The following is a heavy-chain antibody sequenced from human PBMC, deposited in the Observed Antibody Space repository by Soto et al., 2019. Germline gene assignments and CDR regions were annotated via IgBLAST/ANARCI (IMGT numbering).Heavy chain of an antibody. V-gene: IGHV4-31*03. CDR1: GDSITSGGYY. Sequence: QVQLQESGPGLVKPSQTLSLACTVSGDSITSGGYYWTWIRQHPGKGLEWIGYIYYSGVTYYNPCLKSRVTISVDPSKNQFSRKLSSVPAADTAMYYCARDLRGRGSGRFDSWGQGTLVTVSS. J-gene: IGHJ5*01. CDR3: ARDLRGRGSGRFDS. CDR2: IYYSGVT. D-gene: IGHD3-10*01.